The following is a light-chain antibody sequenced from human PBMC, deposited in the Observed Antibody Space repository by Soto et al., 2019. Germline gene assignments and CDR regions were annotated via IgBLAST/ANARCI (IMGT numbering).Light chain of an antibody. Sequence: DIQLTQSPSFLSASVGDRVTITCRASQGISSYLAGYQQKPGKAPKSLIYPASTLQSGVPSRFSGSGSGKEFTLTISSLQPEDSATYYCQQLNSFSALTFGGGTKVEIK. J-gene: IGKJ4*01. V-gene: IGKV1-9*01. CDR3: QQLNSFSALT. CDR1: QGISSY. CDR2: PAS.